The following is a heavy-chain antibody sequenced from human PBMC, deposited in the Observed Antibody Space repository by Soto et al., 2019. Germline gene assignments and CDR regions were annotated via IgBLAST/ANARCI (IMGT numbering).Heavy chain of an antibody. V-gene: IGHV4-31*03. CDR3: ARAVTMVRGVPASYYFDY. D-gene: IGHD3-10*01. CDR2: IYYSGST. CDR1: GGSISSGGYY. J-gene: IGHJ4*02. Sequence: SETLSLTCTVSGGSISSGGYYWSWIRQHPGKGLEWIGYIYYSGSTYYNPSLKSRVTISVDTSKNQFSLKLSSVTAADTAVYYCARAVTMVRGVPASYYFDYWGQGTLVTVSS.